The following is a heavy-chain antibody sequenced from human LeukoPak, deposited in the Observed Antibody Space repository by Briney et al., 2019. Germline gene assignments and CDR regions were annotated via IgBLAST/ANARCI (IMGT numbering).Heavy chain of an antibody. V-gene: IGHV4-34*01. Sequence: PSETLSLTCTVSGGSISSYYWSWIRQPPGKGLEWIGEINHSGSTNYNPSLKSRVTKSVDTSRNQFSLRLTSVTAADTAVYYCARHSVYGSSGYFDPFDYWGQGTLVTVSS. CDR1: GGSISSYY. CDR2: INHSGST. CDR3: ARHSVYGSSGYFDPFDY. J-gene: IGHJ4*02. D-gene: IGHD3-22*01.